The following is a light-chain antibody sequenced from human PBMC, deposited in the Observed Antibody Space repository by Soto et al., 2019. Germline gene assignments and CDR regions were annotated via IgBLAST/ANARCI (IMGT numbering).Light chain of an antibody. CDR3: SSYAGSNNFPYV. Sequence: QSALTQPPSASGSPGQSVTISCTGTRSDVGGYNYVSWYQQHPGKAPKLIVYEVSKRPSGVPDRFSGSKSGNTASLSVSGLQAEDEADYYCSSYAGSNNFPYVFGTGTKVTVL. J-gene: IGLJ1*01. CDR1: RSDVGGYNY. V-gene: IGLV2-8*01. CDR2: EVS.